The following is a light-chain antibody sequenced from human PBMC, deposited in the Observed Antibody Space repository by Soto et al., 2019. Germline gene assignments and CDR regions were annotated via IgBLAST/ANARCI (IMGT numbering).Light chain of an antibody. CDR3: GTWDSSLSVYV. V-gene: IGLV1-51*02. CDR2: ENN. Sequence: TQPPSMSAAPGQKVTISCSGSSSDIGNNYVSWYQQLPGTAPKLLIYENNKRPSGIPDRFSGSKSGTSGTLGITRLQTGDEADYYCGTWDSSLSVYVFGTGTKVTVL. J-gene: IGLJ1*01. CDR1: SSDIGNNY.